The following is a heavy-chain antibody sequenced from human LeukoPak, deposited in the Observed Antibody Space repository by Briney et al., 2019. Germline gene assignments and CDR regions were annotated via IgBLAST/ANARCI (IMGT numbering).Heavy chain of an antibody. Sequence: PGGSLRLSCGASGFTFSSYGMSWVRQAPGKGLEWVSAICGSDGSRYYADSVKGRFTISRDNSKNTLYLQMNSLRGEDTAVYYCAKGGSPSCYSSSGYWGQGTLVTVSS. V-gene: IGHV3-23*01. D-gene: IGHD2-2*01. J-gene: IGHJ4*02. CDR3: AKGGSPSCYSSSGY. CDR1: GFTFSSYG. CDR2: ICGSDGSR.